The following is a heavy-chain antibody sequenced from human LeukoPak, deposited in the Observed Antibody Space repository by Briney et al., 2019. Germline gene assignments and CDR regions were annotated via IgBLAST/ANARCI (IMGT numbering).Heavy chain of an antibody. CDR1: GGSISSGSYY. Sequence: SSETLSLTCAVSGGSISSGSYYWSWIRQPPGKGLEWIGFISYSGNTFYNPSLKSRVTISSDTPKNQCSLKLTSVTAADTAAYYCARTNTYYFGSTGYFNFDYWGQGTLVTVSS. CDR3: ARTNTYYFGSTGYFNFDY. CDR2: ISYSGNT. D-gene: IGHD3-22*01. J-gene: IGHJ4*02. V-gene: IGHV4-30-4*01.